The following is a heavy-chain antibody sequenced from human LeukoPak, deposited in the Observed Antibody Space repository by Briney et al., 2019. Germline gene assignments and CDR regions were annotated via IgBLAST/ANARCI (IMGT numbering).Heavy chain of an antibody. CDR2: IRSKAYGETA. J-gene: IGHJ4*02. CDR3: TRDRGAYNLYDY. V-gene: IGHV3-49*03. CDR1: GCTFGDYA. D-gene: IGHD1-1*01. Sequence: GGSLRLSCTASGCTFGDYAMSWIRQAPGKGLEWVGFIRSKAYGETADYAASVEGRFTISRDDSKAIAYLQMNSLKTEDTAVYHCTRDRGAYNLYDYWGQGTLVTVSS.